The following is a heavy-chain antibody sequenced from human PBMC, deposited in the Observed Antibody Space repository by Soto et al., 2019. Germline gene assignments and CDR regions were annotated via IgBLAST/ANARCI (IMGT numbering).Heavy chain of an antibody. V-gene: IGHV4-39*02. CDR2: TYYSGST. CDR3: ARERRSCSSTSFRTHPNNGT. Sequence: QLQLQESGPGLVKPSETLSLTCTVSGGSLSSRSYYWGWIRQPPGKGLEWIGSTYYSGSTYYNPSLKSRVTLSVDTSKNKFCLKLSAVTAADTAVYYCARERRSCSSTSFRTHPNNGTWGQGTLVTVSS. J-gene: IGHJ5*02. CDR1: GGSLSSRSYY. D-gene: IGHD2-2*01.